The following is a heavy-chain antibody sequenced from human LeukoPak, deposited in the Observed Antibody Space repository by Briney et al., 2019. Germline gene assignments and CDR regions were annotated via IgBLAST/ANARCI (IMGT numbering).Heavy chain of an antibody. Sequence: GGSLRLSCAASGFTFSDYYMSWIREAPGKGLEWGSYISSSGSTIYYADSVKGRFTISRDNAKNSLYLQMNSLRAEDTAVYYCARDRKITMVRGVTNAFDIWGQGTMVTVSS. V-gene: IGHV3-11*04. CDR1: GFTFSDYY. CDR3: ARDRKITMVRGVTNAFDI. J-gene: IGHJ3*02. D-gene: IGHD3-10*01. CDR2: ISSSGSTI.